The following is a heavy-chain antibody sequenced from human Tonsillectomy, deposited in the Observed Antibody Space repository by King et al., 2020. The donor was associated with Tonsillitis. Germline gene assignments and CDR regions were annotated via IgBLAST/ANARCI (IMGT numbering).Heavy chain of an antibody. J-gene: IGHJ4*02. CDR3: ARETGSSID. CDR1: GGSISSTNW. Sequence: QLQESGPGLVKPSGTLSLTCAVSGGSISSTNWWSWVRQPPGKRLEWIGEIYDSGITNYNPSLKSRVTMSVDISKNQFSLKLSSVTAADTAVYYCARETGSSIDWGQGTLVTVSS. V-gene: IGHV4-4*02. D-gene: IGHD3-3*02. CDR2: IYDSGIT.